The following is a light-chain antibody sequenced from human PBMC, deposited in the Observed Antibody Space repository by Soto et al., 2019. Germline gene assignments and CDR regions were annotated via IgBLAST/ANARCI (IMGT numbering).Light chain of an antibody. CDR3: SSYTRRSTYV. CDR1: SSDVGGYNY. Sequence: QSLLTQPASVSGSPGQSITISCTGTSSDVGGYNYVSWYQQHPGKAPKLMIYDVSNRPSGVSPRFSGAKSGNTASLTIAGLQAEDEADYYCSSYTRRSTYVFGTGTKVTVL. J-gene: IGLJ1*01. V-gene: IGLV2-14*01. CDR2: DVS.